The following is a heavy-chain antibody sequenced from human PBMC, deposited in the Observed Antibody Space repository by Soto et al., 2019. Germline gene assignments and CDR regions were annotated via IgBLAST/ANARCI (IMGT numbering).Heavy chain of an antibody. CDR1: GYSFTSYW. J-gene: IGHJ4*02. Sequence: PGESLKISCQGSGYSFTSYWIGWVRQMPGKGLEWMGIIYPGDSDTRYSPSFQGQVTISADKSISTAYLQWSSLKASDTATYYCARFLAFCGGDCYYSPYFDYWGQGTLVTVSS. CDR2: IYPGDSDT. CDR3: ARFLAFCGGDCYYSPYFDY. D-gene: IGHD2-21*02. V-gene: IGHV5-51*01.